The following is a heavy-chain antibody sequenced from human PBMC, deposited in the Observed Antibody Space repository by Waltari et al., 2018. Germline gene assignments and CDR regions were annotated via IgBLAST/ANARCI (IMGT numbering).Heavy chain of an antibody. D-gene: IGHD7-27*01. Sequence: EVQLVESGGALVQPGGSLKLSCAASGLIFSDFAIHWVRQASGQGPEWVGRIRSRTKGDATAYTASAEGRFTISRDDSDNTVYLQMNSLKTDDTAVYYCIRPFERGIDWGQGTLVTVSS. J-gene: IGHJ4*02. CDR1: GLIFSDFA. V-gene: IGHV3-73*01. CDR2: IRSRTKGDAT. CDR3: IRPFERGID.